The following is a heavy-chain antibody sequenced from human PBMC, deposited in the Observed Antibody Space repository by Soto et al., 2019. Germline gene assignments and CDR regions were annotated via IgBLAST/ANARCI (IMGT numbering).Heavy chain of an antibody. CDR1: VFTLDYYA. CDR2: ISWDGGST. V-gene: IGHV3-43D*03. Sequence: GGSLRLSCAASVFTLDYYAMHWVRQAPGKGLEWVSLISWDGGSTYYADSVKGRFTISRDNSKNSLYLQMNSLRAEDTALYYCAKEFPYSSGWESPKGGMDVWGQGTTVTV. D-gene: IGHD6-19*01. J-gene: IGHJ6*02. CDR3: AKEFPYSSGWESPKGGMDV.